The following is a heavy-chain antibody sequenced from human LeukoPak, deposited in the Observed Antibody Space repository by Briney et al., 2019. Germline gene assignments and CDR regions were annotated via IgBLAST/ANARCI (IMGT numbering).Heavy chain of an antibody. D-gene: IGHD2-2*01. V-gene: IGHV4-30-2*01. CDR2: IYHSGST. Sequence: SETLSLTCTVSGGSISSGGYYWSWIRQPPGKGLEWIGYIYHSGSTYYNPSLKSRVTISVDRSKNQFSLKLSSVTAADTAVYYCARLGYCSSTSCYPIWGQGTMVTVSS. CDR3: ARLGYCSSTSCYPI. J-gene: IGHJ3*02. CDR1: GGSISSGGYY.